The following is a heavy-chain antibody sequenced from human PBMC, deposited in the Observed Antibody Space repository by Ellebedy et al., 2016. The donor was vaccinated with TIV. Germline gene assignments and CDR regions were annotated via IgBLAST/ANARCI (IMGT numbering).Heavy chain of an antibody. D-gene: IGHD6-13*01. CDR1: GFTFSSYA. CDR2: ISYDGSNK. V-gene: IGHV3-30-3*01. J-gene: IGHJ4*02. CDR3: ARDRIAAAGSESLDY. Sequence: GESLKISCAASGFTFSSYAMHWVRQAPGKGLEWVAVISYDGSNKYYADSVKGRFTISRDNSKNTLYLQMNSLRAEDTAVYYCARDRIAAAGSESLDYWGQGTLVTVSS.